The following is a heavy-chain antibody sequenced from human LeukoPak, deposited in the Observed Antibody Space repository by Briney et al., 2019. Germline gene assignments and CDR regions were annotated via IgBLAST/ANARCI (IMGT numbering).Heavy chain of an antibody. CDR2: IIPIFGTA. CDR3: ARGPPGYCSSTSCYLDYMDV. V-gene: IGHV1-69*05. D-gene: IGHD2-2*01. J-gene: IGHJ6*03. CDR1: GGTFSRYA. Sequence: ASVKVSCKASGGTFSRYAISWVRQAPGQGLEWMGGIIPIFGTANYAQKFQGRVTITTDESTSTAYKELSSLRSEDTAVYYCARGPPGYCSSTSCYLDYMDVWGKGTTVTVSS.